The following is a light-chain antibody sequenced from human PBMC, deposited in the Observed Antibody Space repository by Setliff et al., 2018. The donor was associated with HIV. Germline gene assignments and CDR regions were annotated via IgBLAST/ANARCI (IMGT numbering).Light chain of an antibody. Sequence: QSVLAQPRSVSGSPGQSVTISCTGTTSNVGGYNYVSWYQQYPGKAPKLMIYDVTRRPSGVSNRFSGSKSGNTASLTISGLQAEDEADYYCSSYTSSSSYVFGTGTKVTVL. CDR2: DVT. J-gene: IGLJ1*01. CDR1: TSNVGGYNY. CDR3: SSYTSSSSYV. V-gene: IGLV2-14*03.